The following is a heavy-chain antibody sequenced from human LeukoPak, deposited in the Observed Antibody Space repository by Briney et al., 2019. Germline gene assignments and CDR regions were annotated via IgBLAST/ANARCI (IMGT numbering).Heavy chain of an antibody. CDR1: GFTFSSYS. J-gene: IGHJ4*02. CDR3: ARTVTTSAPTDY. Sequence: NPGGSLRLSCAASGFTFSSYSMNWVRQAPGKGLEWVSSISSSSSYIYYADSVKGRFTISRDNAKNSLYLQMNSLRAEDTAVYYCARTVTTSAPTDYWGQGTLVTVSS. D-gene: IGHD4-17*01. CDR2: ISSSSSYI. V-gene: IGHV3-21*01.